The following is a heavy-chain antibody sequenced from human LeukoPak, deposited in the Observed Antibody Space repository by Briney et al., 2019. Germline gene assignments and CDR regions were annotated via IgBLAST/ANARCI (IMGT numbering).Heavy chain of an antibody. J-gene: IGHJ4*02. CDR1: GFTFSSYA. CDR2: ISGSGGST. D-gene: IGHD5-18*01. Sequence: GGSLRLSCAASGFTFSSYAMSWVRQAPGKGLEWVSAISGSGGSTYYADSVKGRFTISRDNSKNTLYLQMNSLRAEDTAVYYCSCSVQLWPYYFDYWGPGTQVTVSS. CDR3: SCSVQLWPYYFDY. V-gene: IGHV3-23*01.